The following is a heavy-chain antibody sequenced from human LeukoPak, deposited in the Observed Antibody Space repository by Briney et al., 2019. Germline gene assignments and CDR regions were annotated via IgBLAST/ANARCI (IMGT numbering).Heavy chain of an antibody. CDR2: IYHSGST. CDR1: GYSISSGYY. Sequence: SETLSLTCTVSGYSISSGYYWGWIRQPPGKGLEWIGRIYHSGSTYYNPSLKSRVTISVDTSKNQFSLKLSSVTAADTAVYYCARDNVVRGVRYDYWGQGTLVTVSS. J-gene: IGHJ4*02. D-gene: IGHD3-10*01. V-gene: IGHV4-38-2*02. CDR3: ARDNVVRGVRYDY.